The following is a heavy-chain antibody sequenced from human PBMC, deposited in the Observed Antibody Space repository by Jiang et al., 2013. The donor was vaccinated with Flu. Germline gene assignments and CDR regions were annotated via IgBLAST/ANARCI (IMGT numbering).Heavy chain of an antibody. Sequence: GAEVKKPGASVKVSRKVSGYTLTELSMHWVRQAPGKGLEWMGGFDPEDGETIYAQKFQGRVTMTEDTSTDTAYMELSSLRSEDTAVYYCATGPSGSYFYYFDYWGQGTLVTVSS. CDR3: ATGPSGSYFYYFDY. J-gene: IGHJ4*02. V-gene: IGHV1-24*01. CDR2: FDPEDGET. CDR1: GYTLTELS. D-gene: IGHD1-26*01.